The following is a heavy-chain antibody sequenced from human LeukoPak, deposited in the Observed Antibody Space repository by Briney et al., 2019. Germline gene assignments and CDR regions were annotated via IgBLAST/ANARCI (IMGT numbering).Heavy chain of an antibody. D-gene: IGHD1-14*01. J-gene: IGHJ4*02. CDR3: AKDGIEGYNWNHFFDY. Sequence: SRDNSKNTLYLQMNSLRAEDTAVYYCAKDGIEGYNWNHFFDYWGQGTLVTVSS. V-gene: IGHV3-30*02.